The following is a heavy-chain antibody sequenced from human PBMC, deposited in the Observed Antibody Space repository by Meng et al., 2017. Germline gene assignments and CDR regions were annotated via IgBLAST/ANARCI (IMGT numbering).Heavy chain of an antibody. CDR2: IYTSGST. CDR3: ARTTTVVTYAFDI. D-gene: IGHD4-23*01. V-gene: IGHV4-61*02. CDR1: GGSISSGSYY. J-gene: IGHJ3*02. Sequence: LRLSCTVAGGSISSGSYYWSWIRQPAGKGLEWIGRIYTSGSTNYNPSLKSRVTISVDKSKNQFSLKLSSVTAADTAVYYCARTTTVVTYAFDIWGQGTMVTVSS.